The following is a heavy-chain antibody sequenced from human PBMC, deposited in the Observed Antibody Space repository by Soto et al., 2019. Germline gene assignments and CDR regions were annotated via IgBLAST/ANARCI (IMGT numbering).Heavy chain of an antibody. Sequence: GSLRLSCAASGFTFSSYWMSWVRQAPGKGLEWVANIKQDGSEKYYVDSVKGRFTISRDNAKNSLYLQMNSLRAEDTAVYYCARPRRYYDFWRGYLDYWGQGTLVPVSS. CDR1: GFTFSSYW. J-gene: IGHJ4*02. V-gene: IGHV3-7*03. D-gene: IGHD3-3*01. CDR2: IKQDGSEK. CDR3: ARPRRYYDFWRGYLDY.